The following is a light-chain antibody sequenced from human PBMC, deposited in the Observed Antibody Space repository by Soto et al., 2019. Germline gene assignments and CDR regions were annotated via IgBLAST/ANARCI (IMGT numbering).Light chain of an antibody. CDR1: SSDVGAYNY. Sequence: QSVLTQPASVSGSPGQSITISCAGTSSDVGAYNYVSWYQHHPGKAPKLMIYDVNNRPSGDSNRFSGSKSGNTASLTISGLQAEDEADYYCSSWTSGATYVFGSGTKVTDL. V-gene: IGLV2-14*03. J-gene: IGLJ1*01. CDR3: SSWTSGATYV. CDR2: DVN.